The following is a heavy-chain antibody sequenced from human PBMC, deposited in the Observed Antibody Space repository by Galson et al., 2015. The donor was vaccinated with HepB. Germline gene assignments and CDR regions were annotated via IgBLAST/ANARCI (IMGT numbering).Heavy chain of an antibody. CDR3: ARGHGSYFTSVWYFDL. V-gene: IGHV4-34*01. J-gene: IGHJ2*01. Sequence: ETLSLTCAVNGGSFSGYYWSWVRQPPGKGLEWIGEINHTRGTNYNPSLKSRVTISEDTSKNQLSLKLSSVTAADTAVYYCARGHGSYFTSVWYFDLWGRGTLVTVSS. CDR2: INHTRGT. D-gene: IGHD1-26*01. CDR1: GGSFSGYY.